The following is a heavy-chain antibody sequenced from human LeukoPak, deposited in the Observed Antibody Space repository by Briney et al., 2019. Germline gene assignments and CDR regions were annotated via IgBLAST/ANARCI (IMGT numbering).Heavy chain of an antibody. D-gene: IGHD1-14*01. CDR3: AKAQNHNPVRYFDY. Sequence: GGSLRLSCAASGFTFSSYAMHWVRQAPGKGLEWVAVISYDGSNKYYADSVKGRFTISRDNSKNTLYLQMNSLRAEDTAVYYCAKAQNHNPVRYFDYWGQGTLVTVSS. J-gene: IGHJ4*02. V-gene: IGHV3-30*04. CDR1: GFTFSSYA. CDR2: ISYDGSNK.